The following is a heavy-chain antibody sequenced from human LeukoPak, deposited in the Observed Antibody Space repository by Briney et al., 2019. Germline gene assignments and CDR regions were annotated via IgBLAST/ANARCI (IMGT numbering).Heavy chain of an antibody. V-gene: IGHV3-7*01. Sequence: GGSLRLSCAASGFTFSNFWMSWVRQAPGKGLEWVATIKQDGSEYYYVDSVKGRFTISRDNAKNSLYLQMNSLRAEDTAVYYCARDTGDYGDYGSDAFDIWGQGTMVTVSS. D-gene: IGHD4-17*01. CDR1: GFTFSNFW. CDR3: ARDTGDYGDYGSDAFDI. CDR2: IKQDGSEY. J-gene: IGHJ3*02.